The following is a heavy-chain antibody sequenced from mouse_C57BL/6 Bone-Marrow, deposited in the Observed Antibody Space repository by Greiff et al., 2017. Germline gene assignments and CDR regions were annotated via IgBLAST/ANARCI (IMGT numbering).Heavy chain of an antibody. D-gene: IGHD1-1*01. CDR2: IYPRSGNT. V-gene: IGHV1-81*01. Sequence: VQLQQSGAELARPGASVKLSCKASGYTFTSYGISWVKQRTGQGLEWIGEIYPRSGNTYYNEKFKGKATLTADKSSSTAYMELRSLTSEDSAVYFCARIIPTSWGQGTSVTVSS. CDR3: ARIIPTS. J-gene: IGHJ4*01. CDR1: GYTFTSYG.